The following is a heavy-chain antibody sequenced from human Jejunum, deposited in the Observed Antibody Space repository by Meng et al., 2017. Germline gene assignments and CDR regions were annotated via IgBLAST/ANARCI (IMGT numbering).Heavy chain of an antibody. CDR1: GDSISSTSW. Sequence: QVALTGSGPGLVKPSGTRSLTCEVSGDSISSTSWWDWLRQPPGKGLEWIGEIYHSGRSNFIPSLKSRVSISLDESKNQFSLTLNSVTAADTAVYYCARGVGDIRFGFDYWGQGILVTVSS. D-gene: IGHD3-16*01. J-gene: IGHJ4*02. CDR2: IYHSGRS. V-gene: IGHV4-4*02. CDR3: ARGVGDIRFGFDY.